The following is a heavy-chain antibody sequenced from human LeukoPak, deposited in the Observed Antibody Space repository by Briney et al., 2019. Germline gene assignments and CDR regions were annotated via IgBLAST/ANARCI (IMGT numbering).Heavy chain of an antibody. Sequence: PGGSLRLSCAASGFTFSSYGMHWVRQAPGKGLEWVAFIRYDGSNKYYADSVKGRFTISRDNSKNTLYLQMNSLRAEDTAVYYCARDYEMATIHYYFDYWGQGTLVTVSS. CDR1: GFTFSSYG. D-gene: IGHD5-24*01. CDR3: ARDYEMATIHYYFDY. J-gene: IGHJ4*02. CDR2: IRYDGSNK. V-gene: IGHV3-30*02.